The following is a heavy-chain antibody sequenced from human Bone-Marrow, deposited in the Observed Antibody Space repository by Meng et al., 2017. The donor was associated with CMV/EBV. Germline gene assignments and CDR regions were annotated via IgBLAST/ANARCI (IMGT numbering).Heavy chain of an antibody. V-gene: IGHV4-39*01. CDR2: IYYSGTT. J-gene: IGHJ4*02. D-gene: IGHD3-22*01. CDR1: GGSISSSTYY. CDR3: ARQTHDSTQVY. Sequence: GSLRLSCTVSGGSISSSTYYWGWIRQPPGKGLEWIGTIYYSGTTYYNPSLKSRVTISVDTSKNQFSLKLSSVTAADTAVYYCARQTHDSTQVYWGQGTLVTVYS.